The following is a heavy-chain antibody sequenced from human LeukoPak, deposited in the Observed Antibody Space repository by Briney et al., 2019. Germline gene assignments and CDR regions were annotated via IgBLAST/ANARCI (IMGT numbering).Heavy chain of an antibody. CDR3: ARARSAMVRGVPDY. V-gene: IGHV1-18*01. Sequence: ASVKVSCKTSGGTFSNYAISWVRQAPGQGLEWMGWISAYNGNANYAQKLQGRVTMTTDTSTSTAYMELRSLRSEDTAVYYCARARSAMVRGVPDYWGQGTLVTVSS. CDR1: GGTFSNYA. CDR2: ISAYNGNA. D-gene: IGHD3-10*01. J-gene: IGHJ4*02.